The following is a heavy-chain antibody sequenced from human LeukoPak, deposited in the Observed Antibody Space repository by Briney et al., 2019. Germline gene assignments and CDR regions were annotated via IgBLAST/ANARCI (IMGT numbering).Heavy chain of an antibody. V-gene: IGHV3-30*03. Sequence: GGSLRLSCAASGFTFSSYSMNWVRQAPGKGLEWVAVISYDGSNKYYADSVKGRFTISRDNSKNTLYLQMNSLRAEDTAVYYCARDITPSRKFIAAHTFDYWGQGTLVTVSS. D-gene: IGHD6-6*01. CDR3: ARDITPSRKFIAAHTFDY. J-gene: IGHJ4*02. CDR1: GFTFSSYS. CDR2: ISYDGSNK.